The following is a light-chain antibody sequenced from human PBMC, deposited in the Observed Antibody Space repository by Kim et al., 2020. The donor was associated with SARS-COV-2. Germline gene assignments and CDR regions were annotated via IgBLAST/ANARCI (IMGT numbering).Light chain of an antibody. Sequence: DIQVTQSPSSLSASVGDRVTITCRASQAISNYLAWYQQKPGKVPKVLIFAASTLQSGVPSRFSGSRSGTDFTLTIGSLQPEDVATYYCQNYYSAPRTFGQETKVDIK. J-gene: IGKJ1*01. CDR3: QNYYSAPRT. V-gene: IGKV1-27*01. CDR2: AAS. CDR1: QAISNY.